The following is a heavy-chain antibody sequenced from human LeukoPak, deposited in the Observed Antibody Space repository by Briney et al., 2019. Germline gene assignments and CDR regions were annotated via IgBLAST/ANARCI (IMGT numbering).Heavy chain of an antibody. CDR3: ARGVLWFGESGFDI. CDR1: GGSISSYY. V-gene: IGHV4-4*07. J-gene: IGHJ3*02. CDR2: IYTSGST. Sequence: SETLSLTCTVSGGSISSYYWSWIRQPAGKGLEWIGRIYTSGSTNYNPSLKSRVTMSVDTSKNQFSLRLSSVTAADTAVYYCARGVLWFGESGFDIWGQGTMVTVSS. D-gene: IGHD3-10*01.